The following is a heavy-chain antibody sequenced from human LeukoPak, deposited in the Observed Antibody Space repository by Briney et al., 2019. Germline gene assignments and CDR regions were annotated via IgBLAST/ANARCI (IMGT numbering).Heavy chain of an antibody. J-gene: IGHJ4*02. CDR3: AKDFLGDGYNYVPFDY. Sequence: GRSLRLSCAASGFTFSSYAMHWVRQAPGKGLEWVAVISYDGSNKYYADSVKGRFTISRDNSKNTLYLQMNSLRAEDTAVYYCAKDFLGDGYNYVPFDYWGQGTLVTVSS. V-gene: IGHV3-30-3*01. CDR2: ISYDGSNK. D-gene: IGHD5-12*01. CDR1: GFTFSSYA.